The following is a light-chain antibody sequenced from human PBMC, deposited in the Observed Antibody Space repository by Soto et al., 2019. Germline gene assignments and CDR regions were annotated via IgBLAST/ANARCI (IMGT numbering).Light chain of an antibody. CDR2: DVS. V-gene: IGLV2-11*01. CDR1: SSDVGGYNY. CDR3: CSYAGSYRWV. Sequence: QSALTQPRSVSGSPGQSVTISCTGTSSDVGGYNYVSWYQQHPGKAPKLMIYDVSKRPSGVPDRFSGSKSGNTASLTISGLQAEDEADYYCCSYAGSYRWVFGGGTKLTVL. J-gene: IGLJ3*02.